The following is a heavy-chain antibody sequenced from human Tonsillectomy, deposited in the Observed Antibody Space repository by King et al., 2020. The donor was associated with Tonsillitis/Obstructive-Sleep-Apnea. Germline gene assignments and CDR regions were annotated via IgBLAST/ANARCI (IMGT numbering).Heavy chain of an antibody. CDR3: ARARAVAAPLDY. V-gene: IGHV3-11*05. CDR1: GFTFSDYY. D-gene: IGHD6-19*01. Sequence: QLVESGGGLVKPGGCLRLSCTASGFTFSDYYMSWIRQAPGKGLEWLSYISISSSYTNYTDSVKGRFTISRDNAKNSLYLQMNSLRAEDTAVYYCARARAVAAPLDYWGQGTLVTVSS. CDR2: ISISSSYT. J-gene: IGHJ4*02.